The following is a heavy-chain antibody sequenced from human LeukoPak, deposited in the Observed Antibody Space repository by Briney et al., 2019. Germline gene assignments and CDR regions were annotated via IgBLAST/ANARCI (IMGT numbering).Heavy chain of an antibody. CDR1: GFTFSSYW. J-gene: IGHJ4*02. D-gene: IGHD3-16*01. Sequence: GRSLRLSCAASGFTFSSYWMSWVRQAPGKGLEWVANIKQDGSEKYCVDSVKGRFTISRDNAKNSLYLQMNSLRTEDTAVYYCARDVGPPDYWGQGTLVTVSS. CDR3: ARDVGPPDY. V-gene: IGHV3-7*03. CDR2: IKQDGSEK.